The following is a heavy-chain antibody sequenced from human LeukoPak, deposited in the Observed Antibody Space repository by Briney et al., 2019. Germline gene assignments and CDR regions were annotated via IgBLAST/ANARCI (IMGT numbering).Heavy chain of an antibody. Sequence: TSETLSLTCSVSDYSISSTYYWGWIRQPPGKGLEWIGNIYHTGSTYYNPSFKSRVTISLDTSKDQFSLKLNSVTAADTAVYYCSRVGGYARFDYWGQGVLVTVSS. CDR1: DYSISSTYY. CDR3: SRVGGYARFDY. D-gene: IGHD3-16*01. J-gene: IGHJ4*02. V-gene: IGHV4-38-2*02. CDR2: IYHTGST.